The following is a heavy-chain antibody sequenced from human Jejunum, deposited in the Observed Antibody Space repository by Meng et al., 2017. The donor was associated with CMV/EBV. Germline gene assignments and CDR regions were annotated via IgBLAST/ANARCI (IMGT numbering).Heavy chain of an antibody. V-gene: IGHV1-2*02. CDR1: GYTFTGHY. CDR2: INANTGDT. J-gene: IGHJ5*02. Sequence: ASGYTFTGHYMHWVRQDPGQGLEWMGWINANTGDTNYAQKFQGRVTMTRDTSITTAYMDLSSLTSDDAAVYYCARDMTSTWYGGSDLWGQGTLVTVSS. D-gene: IGHD6-13*01. CDR3: ARDMTSTWYGGSDL.